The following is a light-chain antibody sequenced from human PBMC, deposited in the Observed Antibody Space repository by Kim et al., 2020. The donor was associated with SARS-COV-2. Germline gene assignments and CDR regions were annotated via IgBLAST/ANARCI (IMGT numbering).Light chain of an antibody. V-gene: IGLV3-19*01. CDR2: SKN. Sequence: ALGQTVRITCQVDSLRNYDVSWYQQKPGQAPVLVIYSKNKRPSGIPDRFSGSSSGNTASLTITGAQAEDESDYYCNSRDSSGYHLVFGGGTQLTVL. J-gene: IGLJ2*01. CDR3: NSRDSSGYHLV. CDR1: SLRNYD.